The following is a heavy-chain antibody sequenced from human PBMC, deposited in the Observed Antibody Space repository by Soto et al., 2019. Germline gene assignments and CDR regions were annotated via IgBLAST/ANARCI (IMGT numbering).Heavy chain of an antibody. J-gene: IGHJ4*02. CDR3: VKGGREAGDY. CDR2: IGSRGETYAT. Sequence: GGSLRLSCSASGFTFGASALQWVRQASGKGLEWLGRIGSRGETYATTYAASVKGRFTISRDNSKNTLYLQMSSLRAEDTAVYYCVKGGREAGDYWGQGTLVTVSS. V-gene: IGHV3-73*01. D-gene: IGHD3-16*01. CDR1: GFTFGASA.